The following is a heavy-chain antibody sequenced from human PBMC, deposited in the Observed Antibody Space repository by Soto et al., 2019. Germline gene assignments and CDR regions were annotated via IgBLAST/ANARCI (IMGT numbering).Heavy chain of an antibody. D-gene: IGHD3-10*01. J-gene: IGHJ5*01. CDR2: ISGSGDRT. Sequence: EVQLLESGGGLVQPGGSLRISCTASGFTFDNYAMAWVRQAPGKGLEWVAGISGSGDRTNYVDSVKGRFTISRDNSKNRLYLQMKSQRAEDTALYYCAKDYGVRGIMTNLFDSWGQGTLVAVSS. V-gene: IGHV3-23*01. CDR1: GFTFDNYA. CDR3: AKDYGVRGIMTNLFDS.